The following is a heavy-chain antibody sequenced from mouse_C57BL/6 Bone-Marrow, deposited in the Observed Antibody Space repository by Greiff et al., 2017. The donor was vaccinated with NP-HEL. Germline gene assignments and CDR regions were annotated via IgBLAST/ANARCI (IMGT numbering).Heavy chain of an antibody. CDR1: GYSITSGYY. V-gene: IGHV3-6*01. D-gene: IGHD1-1*01. J-gene: IGHJ2*01. CDR2: ISYDGSN. Sequence: EVQLQESGPGLVKPSQSLSLTCSVTGYSITSGYYWNWIRQFPGNKLEWMGYISYDGSNNYNPSLKNRISITRDTSKNQFFLKLNSVTTEDTATYYCARGLITTGDFDYWGQGTTLTVSS. CDR3: ARGLITTGDFDY.